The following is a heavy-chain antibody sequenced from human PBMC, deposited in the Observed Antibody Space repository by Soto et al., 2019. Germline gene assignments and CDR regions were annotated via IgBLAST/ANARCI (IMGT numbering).Heavy chain of an antibody. J-gene: IGHJ6*02. CDR2: IDYSGST. V-gene: IGHV4-59*01. CDR1: GGSISSYY. Sequence: SETLSLTCTVSGGSISSYYWSWIRQPPGKGLEWIGYIDYSGSTNYNPSPKSRVTISVDTSKNQFSLKLSSVTAADTAVYYCASGPYSSSWYGGMDVWGQGTTVTVSS. CDR3: ASGPYSSSWYGGMDV. D-gene: IGHD6-13*01.